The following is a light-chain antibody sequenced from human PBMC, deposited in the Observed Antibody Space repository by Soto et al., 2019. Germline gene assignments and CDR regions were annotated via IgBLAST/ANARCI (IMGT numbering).Light chain of an antibody. J-gene: IGLJ2*01. CDR1: SSNIGAGYD. CDR3: QSYDSSLSAVV. Sequence: QPVLTQPPSVSGAPGQRVTISCTGSSSNIGAGYDVHWYQQLPGTTPKLLIYTNNNRPSGVPDRFSGSKSGTSGSLAITGLQAEDEADYHCQSYDSSLSAVVFGGGTKLTVL. CDR2: TNN. V-gene: IGLV1-40*01.